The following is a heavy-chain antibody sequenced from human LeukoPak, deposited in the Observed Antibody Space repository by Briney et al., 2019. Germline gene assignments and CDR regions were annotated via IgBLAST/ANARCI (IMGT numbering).Heavy chain of an antibody. V-gene: IGHV4-34*01. CDR1: GFTFSRYW. CDR2: INHSGST. CDR3: ARHDRLLLAYCGGDCYPRGFDY. D-gene: IGHD2-21*02. J-gene: IGHJ4*02. Sequence: GSLRLSCAASGFTFSRYWMHWVRQAPGKGLEWIGEINHSGSTNYNPSLKSRVTISVDTSKNQFSLKLSSVTAADTAVYYCARHDRLLLAYCGGDCYPRGFDYWGQGTLVTVSS.